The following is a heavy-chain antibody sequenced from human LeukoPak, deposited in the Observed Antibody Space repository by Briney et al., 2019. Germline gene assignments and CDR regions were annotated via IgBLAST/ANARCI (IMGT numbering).Heavy chain of an antibody. D-gene: IGHD3-10*01. V-gene: IGHV1-46*01. CDR1: GYTFTSYY. CDR3: ARPKGQWFGELLIDY. Sequence: ASVKVSCKASGYTFTSYYMHWVRQAPGQGLEWMGLINPSGGSTSYAQKFQGRVTMTRDTSTSTVYMELSSLRSEDTAVYYCARPKGQWFGELLIDYWGQGTLVTVSS. CDR2: INPSGGST. J-gene: IGHJ4*02.